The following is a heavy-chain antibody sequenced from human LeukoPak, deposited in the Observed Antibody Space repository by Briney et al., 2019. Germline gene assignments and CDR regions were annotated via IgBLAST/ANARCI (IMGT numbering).Heavy chain of an antibody. CDR1: GGSFSGYY. J-gene: IGHJ3*02. V-gene: IGHV4-34*01. CDR2: INHSGST. Sequence: SETLSLTCAVYGGSFSGYYWSWIRQPPGKGLEWIGEINHSGSTNYNPSLKSRVTISVDTSKNQLSLKLSSVTAADTAVYYCARVRIVATMEGAFDIWGQGTMVTVSS. CDR3: ARVRIVATMEGAFDI. D-gene: IGHD5-12*01.